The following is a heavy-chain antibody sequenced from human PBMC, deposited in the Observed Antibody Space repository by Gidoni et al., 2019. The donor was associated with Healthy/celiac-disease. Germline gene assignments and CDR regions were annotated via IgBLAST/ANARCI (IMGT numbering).Heavy chain of an antibody. CDR3: AKAHPYCGGDCYNFDY. D-gene: IGHD2-21*02. V-gene: IGHV3-23*01. J-gene: IGHJ4*02. Sequence: EVQLLESGGGLVQPGGSLRLSCAASGFTFSSYAMSWVRQAPGKGLEWVSAISGSGGSTYYADSVKGRFTISRDNSKNTLYLQMNSLRAEDTAVYYCAKAHPYCGGDCYNFDYWGQGTLVTVSS. CDR2: ISGSGGST. CDR1: GFTFSSYA.